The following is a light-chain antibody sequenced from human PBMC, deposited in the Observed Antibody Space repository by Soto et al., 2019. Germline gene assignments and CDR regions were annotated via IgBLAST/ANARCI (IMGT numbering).Light chain of an antibody. CDR2: EGS. CDR3: CSYAGSSTLV. J-gene: IGLJ2*01. Sequence: QSVMTQPASVSGSPGRSITISCTGTSSDVGSYNLVSWYQQHPGKAPKLMIYEGSKRPSGVSNRFSGSKSGNTASLTISGLQAADEDDYYCCSYAGSSTLVFGGGTKLTVL. CDR1: SSDVGSYNL. V-gene: IGLV2-23*01.